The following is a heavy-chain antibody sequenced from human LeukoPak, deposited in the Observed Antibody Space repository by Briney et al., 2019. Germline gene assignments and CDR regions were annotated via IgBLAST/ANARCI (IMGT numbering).Heavy chain of an antibody. V-gene: IGHV3-15*01. Sequence: GGSLRLSCAASGFTFSNAWMSWVRQAPGKGLEWVGRIKSKTDGGTTDYAAPVKGRFTISRDDSKNTLYLQMNSLKTEDTAVYYCTTDVLQYHYDSSGYLQIDYWGQGTLVTVSS. D-gene: IGHD3-22*01. CDR3: TTDVLQYHYDSSGYLQIDY. CDR1: GFTFSNAW. CDR2: IKSKTDGGTT. J-gene: IGHJ4*02.